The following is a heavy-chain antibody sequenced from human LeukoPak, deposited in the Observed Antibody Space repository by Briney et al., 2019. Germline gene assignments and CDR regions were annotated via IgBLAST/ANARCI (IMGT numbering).Heavy chain of an antibody. CDR3: ARMDTAMVTPFDY. D-gene: IGHD5-18*01. CDR2: INPNSGGT. J-gene: IGHJ4*02. V-gene: IGHV1-2*02. Sequence: ASVKVSCKASGYTFTVYYMHWVRQAPGQGLEWMGWINPNSGGTNYAQKFQGRVTMTRDTSISTAYMELSRLRSDDTAVYYCARMDTAMVTPFDYWGQGTLVTVSS. CDR1: GYTFTVYY.